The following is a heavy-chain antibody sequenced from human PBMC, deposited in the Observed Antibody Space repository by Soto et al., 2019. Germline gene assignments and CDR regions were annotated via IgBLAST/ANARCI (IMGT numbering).Heavy chain of an antibody. CDR3: QRQGRGLNWFDP. CDR1: GYSFTSYW. CDR2: IYPGDSDT. Sequence: GESLKISCNGSGYSFTSYWIGWVRQMPGKGLEWMGIIYPGDSDTRYSPSFQGQVTISADKYISTAYLPLSSLKASDTDMYYCQRQGRGLNWFDPWGQGTLVTVSS. V-gene: IGHV5-51*01. J-gene: IGHJ5*02. D-gene: IGHD2-15*01.